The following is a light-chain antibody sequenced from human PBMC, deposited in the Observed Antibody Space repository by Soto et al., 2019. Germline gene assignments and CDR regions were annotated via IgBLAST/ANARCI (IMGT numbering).Light chain of an antibody. V-gene: IGKV1-5*03. Sequence: DIQMTQSPSTLSASVGDRVIITCRASQTISSWLAWYQQKPGKAPKLLIYKASSLESGVPSRFSGSGSGTEFTLTISSLQPDDFATYYCQQYNSPYTFGQGTKLEIK. CDR2: KAS. CDR1: QTISSW. J-gene: IGKJ2*01. CDR3: QQYNSPYT.